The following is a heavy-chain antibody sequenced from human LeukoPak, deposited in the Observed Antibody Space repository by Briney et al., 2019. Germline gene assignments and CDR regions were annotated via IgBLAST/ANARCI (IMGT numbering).Heavy chain of an antibody. CDR1: GGSISSYY. V-gene: IGHV4-59*01. CDR2: SGST. D-gene: IGHD3-10*01. CDR3: AREPLYYYYD. J-gene: IGHJ4*02. Sequence: PSETLSLTCTVSGGSISSYYWSWLRQPPGKGLEWIGYSGSTNYNPSLKSRVTISVDTSKNQFSLKLSSVTAADTAVYYCAREPLYYYYDWGPGTLVTVSS.